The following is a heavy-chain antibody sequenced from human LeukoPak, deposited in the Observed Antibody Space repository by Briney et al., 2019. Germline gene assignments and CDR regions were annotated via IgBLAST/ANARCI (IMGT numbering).Heavy chain of an antibody. CDR1: GITFSSYA. CDR3: AKDGLLWFGELSH. CDR2: ISGSGGST. D-gene: IGHD3-10*01. J-gene: IGHJ4*02. Sequence: GGSLRLSCAASGITFSSYAMSWVRQAPGKGLEWVSAISGSGGSTYYADSVKGRFTISRDNSKNTLYLQMNSLRAEDTAVYYCAKDGLLWFGELSHWGQGTLVTVSS. V-gene: IGHV3-23*01.